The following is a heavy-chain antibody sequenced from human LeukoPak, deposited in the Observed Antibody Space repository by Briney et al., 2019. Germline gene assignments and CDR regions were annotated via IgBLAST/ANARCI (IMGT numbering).Heavy chain of an antibody. Sequence: SETLSLSCTVSGGSIRSYYWSWIRQPPGKGLEWIGHIYYSGSTNYNPSLKSRVTISVDTSKSQFSLKPSSVTAADTAVYYCARGTSTYYYDSSGYYAYYYYYYMDAWGKGTTVTISS. D-gene: IGHD3-22*01. CDR3: ARGTSTYYYDSSGYYAYYYYYYMDA. V-gene: IGHV4-59*01. CDR1: GGSIRSYY. J-gene: IGHJ6*03. CDR2: IYYSGST.